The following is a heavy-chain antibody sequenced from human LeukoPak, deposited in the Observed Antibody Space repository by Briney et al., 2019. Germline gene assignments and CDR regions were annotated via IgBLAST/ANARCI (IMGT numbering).Heavy chain of an antibody. J-gene: IGHJ4*02. CDR1: GGSISSYY. Sequence: SETLSLTCTVSGGSISSYYWSWIRQPPGKGLEWVGYIYYSGSTYYNPSLKSQVTISVDTSKNQFSLKLSSVTAADTAVYDCANGKRYGSNYVYYYFDYWGQGTLVTVSS. D-gene: IGHD4-11*01. V-gene: IGHV4-59*06. CDR3: ANGKRYGSNYVYYYFDY. CDR2: IYYSGST.